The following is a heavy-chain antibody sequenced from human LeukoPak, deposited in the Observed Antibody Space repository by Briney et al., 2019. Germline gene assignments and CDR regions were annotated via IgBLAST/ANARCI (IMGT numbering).Heavy chain of an antibody. CDR2: IKQDGSVK. CDR1: GFTFTSYW. Sequence: GGSLRLSCAASGFTFTSYWMTWVRQAPGKGLEWVANIKQDGSVKNYVDSLRGRFTISRDNAKDSLYLQMNSLRAEDTAVYFCARNYYYRFDYWGQGTLVAVS. V-gene: IGHV3-7*01. CDR3: ARNYYYRFDY. J-gene: IGHJ4*02. D-gene: IGHD3-10*01.